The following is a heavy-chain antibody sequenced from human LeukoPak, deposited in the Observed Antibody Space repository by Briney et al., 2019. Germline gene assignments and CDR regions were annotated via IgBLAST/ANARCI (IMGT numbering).Heavy chain of an antibody. J-gene: IGHJ6*02. V-gene: IGHV1-18*01. CDR3: ARDSSLDYYGSGSYSYYYYGMDV. D-gene: IGHD3-10*01. Sequence: ASVEVSCKASGYTFTSYGISWVRQAPGQGLEWMGWISAYNGNTNFAQKLQGRVTMTTDTSTSTAYMELRSLRSDDTAVYYCARDSSLDYYGSGSYSYYYYGMDVWGQGTTVTVSS. CDR1: GYTFTSYG. CDR2: ISAYNGNT.